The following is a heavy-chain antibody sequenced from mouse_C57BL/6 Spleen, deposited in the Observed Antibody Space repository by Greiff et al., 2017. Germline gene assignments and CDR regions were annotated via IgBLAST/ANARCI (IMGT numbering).Heavy chain of an antibody. CDR3: AKLQYYGTDDAMDY. V-gene: IGHV2-3*01. CDR2: LWGDGST. D-gene: IGHD1-2*01. CDR1: GFSLTSYG. J-gene: IGHJ4*01. Sequence: QVQLKESGPGLVAPSQSLSITCPVSGFSLTSYGVSWVRQPPGKGLAWLGVLWGDGSTNYHSDLISRLSISKDNSKSQVFLKLTSLQTDETATYYCAKLQYYGTDDAMDYWGQGTSVTVSS.